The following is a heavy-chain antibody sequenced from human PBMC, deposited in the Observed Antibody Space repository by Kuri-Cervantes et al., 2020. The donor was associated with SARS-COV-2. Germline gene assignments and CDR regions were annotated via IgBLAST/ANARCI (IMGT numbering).Heavy chain of an antibody. J-gene: IGHJ4*02. CDR3: ARARRDGYKGPLD. V-gene: IGHV4-4*07. D-gene: IGHD5-24*01. CDR1: GGYISRYY. Sequence: GSLRLSCTVSGGYISRYYWSWIRQPSGKGLEWIGRIYPSGTTNYNPSLKSRVTMSVDTSKNQFSLKLSSVTAADTAVYYCARARRDGYKGPLDWGQGTLVTVSS. CDR2: IYPSGTT.